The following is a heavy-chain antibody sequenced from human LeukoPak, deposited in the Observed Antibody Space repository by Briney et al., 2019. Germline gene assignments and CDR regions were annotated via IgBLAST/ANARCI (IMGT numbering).Heavy chain of an antibody. CDR1: GYTFTSYG. V-gene: IGHV1-18*01. J-gene: IGHJ3*02. Sequence: GASVKVSCKASGYTFTSYGISWVRQATGQGLEWMGWISGYNGNTNYAQKLQGRVTMTTDTSTSTAYMELRSLRSDDTAVYYCARSGSYYEADTFDIWGQGTMVTVSS. CDR3: ARSGSYYEADTFDI. CDR2: ISGYNGNT. D-gene: IGHD1-26*01.